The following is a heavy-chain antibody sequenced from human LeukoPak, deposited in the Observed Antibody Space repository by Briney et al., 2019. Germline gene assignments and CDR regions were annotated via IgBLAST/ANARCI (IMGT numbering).Heavy chain of an antibody. Sequence: SETLSLTCTVSGGSISSGSYYWSWIRQPAGKGLEWIGRIYTSGSTNYNPSLKSRVTISVDTSKNQFSLKLSSVTAADTAVYYCARHRGTPRGVIVLLEDYMDVWGKGTTVTISS. CDR1: GGSISSGSYY. CDR2: IYTSGST. D-gene: IGHD3-16*02. CDR3: ARHRGTPRGVIVLLEDYMDV. J-gene: IGHJ6*03. V-gene: IGHV4-61*02.